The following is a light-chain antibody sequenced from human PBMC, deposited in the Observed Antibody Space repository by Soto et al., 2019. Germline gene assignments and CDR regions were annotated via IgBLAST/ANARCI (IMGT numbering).Light chain of an antibody. J-gene: IGLJ1*01. Sequence: QSALTQPASVSGSPGQSVTISCTGTSSDVGGFNYVSWYQQHPGKAPKLVIFEVNNRPSGMSNRFSGSKSDNTASLTISGLQAEDEADYYCSSFTSGTSRYVFGTGTKLTVL. CDR3: SSFTSGTSRYV. V-gene: IGLV2-14*01. CDR1: SSDVGGFNY. CDR2: EVN.